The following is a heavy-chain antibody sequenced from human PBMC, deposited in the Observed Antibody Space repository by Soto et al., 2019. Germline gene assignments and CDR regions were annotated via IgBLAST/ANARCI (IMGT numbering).Heavy chain of an antibody. V-gene: IGHV1-69*13. CDR1: GGTFSSYA. CDR3: AKRSTAAGSNGCFDY. Sequence: SVKVSCKASGGTFSSYAISWVRQAPGQGLEWMGGIIPIFGTANYAQKFQGRVTITADESTSTAYMELSSLRAEDTAVYYCAKRSTAAGSNGCFDYWARETRFPVPS. D-gene: IGHD6-13*01. J-gene: IGHJ4*02. CDR2: IIPIFGTA.